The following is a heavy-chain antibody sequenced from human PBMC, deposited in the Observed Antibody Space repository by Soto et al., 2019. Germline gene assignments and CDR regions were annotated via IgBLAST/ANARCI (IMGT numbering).Heavy chain of an antibody. J-gene: IGHJ3*02. CDR2: IIPIFGTA. CDR1: GGTFSSYA. Sequence: SVKVSCKASGGTFSSYAISWVRQAPGQGLEWMGGIIPIFGTANYAQKFQGRVTITADESTSTAYMELSSLRSEDTAVYYCARTLWFGGLDAFYIWGQGTMVTVSS. D-gene: IGHD3-10*01. V-gene: IGHV1-69*13. CDR3: ARTLWFGGLDAFYI.